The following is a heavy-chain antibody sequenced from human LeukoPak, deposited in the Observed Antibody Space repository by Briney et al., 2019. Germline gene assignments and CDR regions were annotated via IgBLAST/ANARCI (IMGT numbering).Heavy chain of an antibody. V-gene: IGHV1-18*01. CDR3: ARDQVVGATAGTFDY. CDR1: GYTFTNFG. CDR2: ISGHDGVT. J-gene: IGHJ4*02. Sequence: ASVKVSCKASGYTFTNFGISWVRQAPGQGLEWMGWISGHDGVTKYAQKFQGRVTMTTDTSTSTAYMELRSLSADDTAVYFCARDQVVGATAGTFDYWGQGTLVTVSS. D-gene: IGHD1-26*01.